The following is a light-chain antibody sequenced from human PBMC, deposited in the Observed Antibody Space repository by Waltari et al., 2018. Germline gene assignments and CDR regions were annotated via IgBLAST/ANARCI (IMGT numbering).Light chain of an antibody. CDR2: GSS. CDR3: QHYDGSPYT. V-gene: IGKV3-20*01. Sequence: EIVLTQSPGTLSLSPGERATLSCRASESVKGNYLVWYQQKPGQAPRVLIYGSSTRAPGIPDRFSGSGSGGDFTLTISRLEPEDFAMYYCQHYDGSPYTFGPGTKLEIK. CDR1: ESVKGNY. J-gene: IGKJ3*01.